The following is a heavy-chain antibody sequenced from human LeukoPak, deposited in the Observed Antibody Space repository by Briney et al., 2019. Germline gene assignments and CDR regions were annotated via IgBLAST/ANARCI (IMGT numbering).Heavy chain of an antibody. D-gene: IGHD3-3*01. Sequence: SETLSLTCAVYGGSFSGYYWSWIPQPPGKGLEWIGEINHSGSTNYNPSLKSRVTISVDTSKNQFSLKLSSVTAADTAVYYCARGRYDFWSGYYNFYFDYWGQGTLVTVSS. CDR3: ARGRYDFWSGYYNFYFDY. CDR2: INHSGST. J-gene: IGHJ4*02. CDR1: GGSFSGYY. V-gene: IGHV4-34*01.